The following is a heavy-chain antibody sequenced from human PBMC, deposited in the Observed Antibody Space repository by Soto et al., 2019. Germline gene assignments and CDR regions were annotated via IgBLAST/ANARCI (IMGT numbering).Heavy chain of an antibody. J-gene: IGHJ4*02. CDR3: ARAATGSYHSAY. Sequence: QVQLVQSGPEVKNPGASVRVSCVASGYAFTSYGVNWVRQAPGQGLEWMGWIAPHSGRTTYLPKFQGRVTMTADVTTSPAYIDLRSLKSDDKGIYFCARAATGSYHSAYWGQGTVVTVSS. V-gene: IGHV1-18*04. CDR2: IAPHSGRT. D-gene: IGHD3-10*01. CDR1: GYAFTSYG.